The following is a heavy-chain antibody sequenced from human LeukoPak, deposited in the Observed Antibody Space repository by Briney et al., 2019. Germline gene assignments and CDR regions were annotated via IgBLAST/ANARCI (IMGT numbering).Heavy chain of an antibody. J-gene: IGHJ6*03. Sequence: SETLSLTCTVSDGSISGYYWSWLRQPQGKVLEWIGYIYYGGTTNYNPSLKSRVTMSVDTSKNQFSLKLSSVTAADAAVYYCARVRGHWLVHDYYSYMEVWGKGTTVTVSS. CDR1: DGSISGYY. D-gene: IGHD6-19*01. CDR3: ARVRGHWLVHDYYSYMEV. V-gene: IGHV4-59*01. CDR2: IYYGGTT.